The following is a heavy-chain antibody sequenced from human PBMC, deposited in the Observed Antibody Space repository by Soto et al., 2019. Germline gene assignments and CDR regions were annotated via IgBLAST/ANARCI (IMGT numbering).Heavy chain of an antibody. D-gene: IGHD3-3*01. CDR1: GDSLTGYS. Sequence: SETLSLTCGVRGDSLTGYSWSWIRQPPGKGLEWIGEINFQGATNYHPSLRSRLSMSVDMSKSQISLNMSSVTAADTALYFCARKLEGSVRLVEWLSYMRFDPWGPGTLVTVSS. CDR2: INFQGAT. J-gene: IGHJ5*02. V-gene: IGHV4-34*01. CDR3: ARKLEGSVRLVEWLSYMRFDP.